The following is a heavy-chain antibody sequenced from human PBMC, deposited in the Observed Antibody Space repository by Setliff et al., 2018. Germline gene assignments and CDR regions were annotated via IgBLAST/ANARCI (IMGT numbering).Heavy chain of an antibody. CDR3: ARVKAPALYYYMDV. D-gene: IGHD3-16*02. J-gene: IGHJ6*03. CDR2: INPNSGGT. Sequence: ASVKVSCKASGYTFTGYYMHWVRQAPGQGLEWMGRINPNSGGTNYAQKFQGRVTMTRDKSISTAYMELSRLRSDDTAVYYCARVKAPALYYYMDVWGKGTTVTVSS. V-gene: IGHV1-2*06. CDR1: GYTFTGYY.